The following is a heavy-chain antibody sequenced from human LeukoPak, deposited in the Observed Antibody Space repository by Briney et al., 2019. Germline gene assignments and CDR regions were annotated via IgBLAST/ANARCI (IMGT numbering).Heavy chain of an antibody. CDR1: GFTFSSYG. CDR3: ATSPGRSYSSSWYAPPDY. Sequence: GGSLRLSCAASGFTFSSYGMHWVRQAPGKGLEWVAFIRYDGSNKYYADSVKGRFTISRDNSKNTLYLQMNSLRAEDTAVYYCATSPGRSYSSSWYAPPDYWGQGTLVTVSS. D-gene: IGHD6-13*01. J-gene: IGHJ4*02. CDR2: IRYDGSNK. V-gene: IGHV3-30*02.